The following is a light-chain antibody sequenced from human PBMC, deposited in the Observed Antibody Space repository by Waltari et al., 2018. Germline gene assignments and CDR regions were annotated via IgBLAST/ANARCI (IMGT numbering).Light chain of an antibody. Sequence: AIQMTQSPSSLSASVGDRVTITCRASQGIRNDLGWYQPKPGKAPQLLIYAASSLQSGVPSSFSCSGYGTDFTLTISSLQPEDFATYYCLQDYNYPLTFGQGTKVEIK. V-gene: IGKV1-6*01. CDR1: QGIRND. CDR3: LQDYNYPLT. CDR2: AAS. J-gene: IGKJ1*01.